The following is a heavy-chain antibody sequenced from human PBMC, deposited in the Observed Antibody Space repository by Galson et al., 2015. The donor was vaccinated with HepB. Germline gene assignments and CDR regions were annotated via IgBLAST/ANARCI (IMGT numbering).Heavy chain of an antibody. CDR1: GVNFDACA. CDR3: ARVVVLSATPLGEENSDA. V-gene: IGHV3-30*04. CDR2: MSYDGRNA. Sequence: SLRLSCAASGVNFDACAMHWARQAPGKGLEWLSLMSYDGRNAYYADSVKGRFTISRDNSKNTLYLQMNSLRVDDTAVYYCARVVVLSATPLGEENSDAWGQGTLVAVSS. D-gene: IGHD2-15*01. J-gene: IGHJ5*02.